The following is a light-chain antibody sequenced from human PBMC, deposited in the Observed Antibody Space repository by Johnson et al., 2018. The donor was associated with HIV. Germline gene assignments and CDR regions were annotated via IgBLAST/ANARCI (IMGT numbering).Light chain of an antibody. J-gene: IGLJ1*01. CDR3: GTWDNSLSAYV. CDR1: SSNIGNNR. Sequence: QSVLTQPPSVSAAPGQKVTISCSGSSSNIGNNRVSWYQQIPGTAPKLLIYDNNKRPSGIPDRFSGSKSGTSATLGITGLQTGDEADYYCGTWDNSLSAYVFGTGTKVTVL. CDR2: DNN. V-gene: IGLV1-51*01.